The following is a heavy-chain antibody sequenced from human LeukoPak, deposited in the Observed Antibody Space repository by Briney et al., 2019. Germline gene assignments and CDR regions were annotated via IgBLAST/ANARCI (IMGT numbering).Heavy chain of an antibody. CDR1: GGSISSGSYY. CDR2: IYYSGST. Sequence: SETLSLTCTVSGGSISSGSYYWSWIRQPPGKGLEWIGYIYYSGSTNYNPSLKSRVTISVDTSKNQFSLKLSSVTAADTAVYYCARVGGSSWDNFDYWGQGTLVTVSS. J-gene: IGHJ4*02. V-gene: IGHV4-61*01. D-gene: IGHD6-13*01. CDR3: ARVGGSSWDNFDY.